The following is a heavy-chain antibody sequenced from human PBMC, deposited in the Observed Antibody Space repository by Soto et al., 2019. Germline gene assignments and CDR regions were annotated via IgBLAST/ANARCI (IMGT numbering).Heavy chain of an antibody. CDR1: GFTFSSHW. J-gene: IGHJ4*02. V-gene: IGHV3-7*05. D-gene: IGHD5-18*01. CDR3: ASDIQGYAYAPFDY. Sequence: EVQLVESGGGLVQPGGSLRLSCAASGFTFSSHWMSWVRQAPGKGLEWVANIKQDGSEKYYVDSVKGRFTISRDNAKNSLYLQMNSLRAEDTTVYHCASDIQGYAYAPFDYWGQGTLVRVSS. CDR2: IKQDGSEK.